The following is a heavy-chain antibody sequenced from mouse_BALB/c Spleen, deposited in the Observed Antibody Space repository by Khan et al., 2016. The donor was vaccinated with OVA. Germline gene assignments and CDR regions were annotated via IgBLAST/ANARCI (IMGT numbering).Heavy chain of an antibody. V-gene: IGHV1-76*01. CDR2: IYPGTDNT. CDR3: AREGALYYFVY. Sequence: QVQLKQSGAELVRPAPSVKLSCRTSGYFFTNYCTHWVKQRSGQGLEWFARIYPGTDNTYYNENLKDKATLTADRSSSPAYMQLSIKKSEDSAVYCCAREGALYYFVYWGQGTTLTGAS. CDR1: GYFFTNYC. J-gene: IGHJ2*01. D-gene: IGHD3-1*01.